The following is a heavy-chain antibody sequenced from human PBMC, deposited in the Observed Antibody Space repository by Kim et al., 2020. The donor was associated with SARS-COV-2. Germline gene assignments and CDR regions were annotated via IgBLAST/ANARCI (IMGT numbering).Heavy chain of an antibody. J-gene: IGHJ3*02. V-gene: IGHV3-33*01. CDR1: GFTFSSYG. CDR2: IWYDGSNK. D-gene: IGHD2-2*01. CDR3: ATSDIVVVPADSDAFDI. Sequence: GGSLRLSCAASGFTFSSYGMHWVRQAPGKGLEWVAVIWYDGSNKYYADSVKGRFTISRDNSKNTLYLQMNSLRAEDTAVYYCATSDIVVVPADSDAFDIWGQGTMVTVSS.